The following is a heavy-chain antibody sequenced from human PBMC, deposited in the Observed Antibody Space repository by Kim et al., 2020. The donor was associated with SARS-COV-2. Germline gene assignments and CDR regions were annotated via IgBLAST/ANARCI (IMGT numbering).Heavy chain of an antibody. CDR1: GYSFTDYY. J-gene: IGHJ5*02. CDR3: ARALGYCRGGSCYP. D-gene: IGHD2-15*01. CDR2: INPNSGGT. Sequence: ASVKVSCKASGYSFTDYYVHWVRQAPGQGLEWMGWINPNSGGTKYAQKFQGRVTMTTATSISTAYREVRSLRSDDMAVYFCARALGYCRGGSCYPWGQGT. V-gene: IGHV1-2*02.